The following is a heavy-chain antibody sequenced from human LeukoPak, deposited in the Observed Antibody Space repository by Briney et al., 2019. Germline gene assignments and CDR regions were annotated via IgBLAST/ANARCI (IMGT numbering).Heavy chain of an antibody. Sequence: PGGSLRLSCAASGFTFSSYSMNWVRQAPGKGLEWASSISSRSSYIYYADSVKGRFTISRDNAKNSLYLQMNSLRAEDTAVYYCARVPYCTNGVCPYYFDYWGQGTLVTVSS. CDR2: ISSRSSYI. D-gene: IGHD2-8*01. CDR1: GFTFSSYS. V-gene: IGHV3-21*01. CDR3: ARVPYCTNGVCPYYFDY. J-gene: IGHJ4*02.